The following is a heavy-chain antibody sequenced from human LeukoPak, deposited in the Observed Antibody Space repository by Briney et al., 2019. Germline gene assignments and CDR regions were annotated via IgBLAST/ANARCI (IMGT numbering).Heavy chain of an antibody. V-gene: IGHV1-2*02. D-gene: IGHD1-7*01. J-gene: IGHJ5*02. CDR1: GYTFTGYY. Sequence: ASVKVSCKASGYTFTGYYMHWVRQAPGQGLEWMGWINPNSGGTNYAQKFQGRVTMTRDTSISTAYMELSRLRSDDTAVYYCARDRKTGTTSWSDPWGQGTLVTVSS. CDR2: INPNSGGT. CDR3: ARDRKTGTTSWSDP.